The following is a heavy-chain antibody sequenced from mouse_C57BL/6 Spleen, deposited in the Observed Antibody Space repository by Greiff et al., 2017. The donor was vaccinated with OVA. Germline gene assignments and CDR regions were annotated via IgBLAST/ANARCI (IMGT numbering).Heavy chain of an antibody. CDR3: ARSTTVVPGYFDY. D-gene: IGHD1-1*01. CDR1: GYTFTSYG. CDR2: IYPRSGNT. J-gene: IGHJ2*01. Sequence: QVQLKESGAELARPGASVKLSCKASGYTFTSYGISWVKQRTGQGLEWIGEIYPRSGNTYYNEKFKGKATLTADKSSSTAYMELRSLTSEDSAVYFCARSTTVVPGYFDYWGQGTTLTVSS. V-gene: IGHV1-81*01.